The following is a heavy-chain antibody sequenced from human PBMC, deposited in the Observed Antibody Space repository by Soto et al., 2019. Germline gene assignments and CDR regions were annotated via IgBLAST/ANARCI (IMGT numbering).Heavy chain of an antibody. V-gene: IGHV4-38-2*01. CDR3: ASARRDIVDTISAYYFDY. Sequence: SVTLALTYAVSGYCISSGDYWCWIRQTPGKGLEWIGSIYHSGSAYYNPSLKSRVTISVDTSKNQFSLKLSSVTDADTAVYYCASARRDIVDTISAYYFDYWRQGTLVTVTS. J-gene: IGHJ4*02. CDR2: IYHSGSA. D-gene: IGHD5-12*01. CDR1: GYCISSGDY.